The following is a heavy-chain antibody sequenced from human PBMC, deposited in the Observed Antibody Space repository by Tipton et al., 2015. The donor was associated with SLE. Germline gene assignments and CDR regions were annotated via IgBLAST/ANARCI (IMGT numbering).Heavy chain of an antibody. Sequence: TLSLTCTVSGGSISSRGYYWSWIRQHPGKGLEWIGYIYYTGSTYYNPSLKSRVTLSVDTSKNKISLKLSSVTAADTAVYYCASSYSGYAYAFDIWGQGTMVTVSS. CDR2: IYYTGST. CDR3: ASSYSGYAYAFDI. CDR1: GGSISSRGYY. J-gene: IGHJ3*02. D-gene: IGHD5-12*01. V-gene: IGHV4-31*03.